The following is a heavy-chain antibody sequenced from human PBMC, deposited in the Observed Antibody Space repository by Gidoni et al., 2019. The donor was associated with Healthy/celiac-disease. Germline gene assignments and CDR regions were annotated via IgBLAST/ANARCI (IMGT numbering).Heavy chain of an antibody. D-gene: IGHD3-22*01. CDR3: ARDSAYLRDSSGYYEDR. V-gene: IGHV3-33*01. Sequence: QVQLVESGGGVVQPGRSLSLSCAASGCTFSSYGMPWVRQAPGKGLEWVAVIWYDGSNKYYADSVKGRFTISRDNSKNTLYLQMTSLRAEDTAVYYCARDSAYLRDSSGYYEDRWGQGTLVTVSS. CDR2: IWYDGSNK. CDR1: GCTFSSYG. J-gene: IGHJ4*02.